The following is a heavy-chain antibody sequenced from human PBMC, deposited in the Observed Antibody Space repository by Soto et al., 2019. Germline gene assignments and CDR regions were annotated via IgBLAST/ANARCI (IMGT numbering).Heavy chain of an antibody. V-gene: IGHV3-30*18. D-gene: IGHD6-19*01. CDR1: GSPFSSHG. CDR2: ISYNGNNK. J-gene: IGHJ6*02. Sequence: PGGSLRLSWVASGSPFSSHGMHWVRQAPGRGLEWLTLISYNGNNKFYGDSVKVRFTVSRDNSKNTLYLLINTLSGDDPAVSCFAKDLGSSGWFSVGVIGMDVWGQGTKVTVSS. CDR3: AKDLGSSGWFSVGVIGMDV.